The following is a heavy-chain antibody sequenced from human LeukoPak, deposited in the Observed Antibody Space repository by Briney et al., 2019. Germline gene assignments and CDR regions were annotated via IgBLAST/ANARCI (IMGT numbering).Heavy chain of an antibody. CDR3: ARRRGGYGEGEFDY. D-gene: IGHD4-17*01. CDR2: IRSDATT. Sequence: GGYLRLYCTASGFTASSKYMSWVRQASGKGLEWVSFIRSDATTAYADSVQGRFTISRDDSKNTLYLQMNSLRVEDTAVYYCARRRGGYGEGEFDYWGQGTLVTVSS. J-gene: IGHJ4*02. CDR1: GFTASSKY. V-gene: IGHV3-66*04.